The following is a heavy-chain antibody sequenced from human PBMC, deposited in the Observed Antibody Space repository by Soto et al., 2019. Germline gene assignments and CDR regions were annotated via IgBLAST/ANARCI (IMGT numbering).Heavy chain of an antibody. Sequence: PSETLSLTCTVSGGSISSYYWSWIRQPPGKGLEWIGYIYYSGSTNYNPSLKSRVTISVDTSKNQFSPKLSSVTAADTAVYYCARGSGRRTAMVVDAFDIWGQGTMVTVSS. CDR2: IYYSGST. D-gene: IGHD5-18*01. CDR1: GGSISSYY. V-gene: IGHV4-59*01. J-gene: IGHJ3*02. CDR3: ARGSGRRTAMVVDAFDI.